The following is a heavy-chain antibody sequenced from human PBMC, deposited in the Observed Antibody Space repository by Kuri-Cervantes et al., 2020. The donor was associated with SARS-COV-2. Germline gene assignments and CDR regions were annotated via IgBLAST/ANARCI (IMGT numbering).Heavy chain of an antibody. J-gene: IGHJ3*02. CDR3: NTGPVPAAFDI. V-gene: IGHV3-73*01. CDR2: IRSKANSYAT. Sequence: GESLKISCTASGFTFSGPDMHWVRQASGKGLEWVGRIRSKANSYATAYAASVTGRFTISRDDSNNTAYQQMNSLKTEDTAVYYCNTGPVPAAFDIWGQGTMVTVSS. CDR1: GFTFSGPD. D-gene: IGHD1-14*01.